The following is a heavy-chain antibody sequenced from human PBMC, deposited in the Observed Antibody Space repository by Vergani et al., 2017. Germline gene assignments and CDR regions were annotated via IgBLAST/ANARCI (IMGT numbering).Heavy chain of an antibody. Sequence: QVQLVESGGGVVQPGRSLRLSCAASGFTVSSNYMSWVRQAPGKGLEWVAVISYDGSNKYYADSVKGRFTISRDNAKNTLYLQMNSLRAEDPAVYYCAKDGQGGGSAFDYWGQGTLVTVSS. CDR3: AKDGQGGGSAFDY. CDR1: GFTVSSNY. J-gene: IGHJ4*02. D-gene: IGHD2-15*01. CDR2: ISYDGSNK. V-gene: IGHV3-30*18.